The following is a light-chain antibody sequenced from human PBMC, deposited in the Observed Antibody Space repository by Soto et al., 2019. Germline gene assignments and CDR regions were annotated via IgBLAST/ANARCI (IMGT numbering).Light chain of an antibody. CDR3: CSYAGSSTYV. Sequence: LTQPRSVSGSPGQSVTISCTGASSDVGAYNHVSWYQHHPGKAPKLMIYDVSKRPSGVPDRFSGSKSGNTASLTLSGLQAEDEADYYCCSYAGSSTYVFGSGTKVTVL. CDR1: SSDVGAYNH. V-gene: IGLV2-11*01. CDR2: DVS. J-gene: IGLJ1*01.